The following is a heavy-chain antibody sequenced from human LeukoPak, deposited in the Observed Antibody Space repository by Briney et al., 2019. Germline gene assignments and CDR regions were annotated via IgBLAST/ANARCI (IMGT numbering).Heavy chain of an antibody. Sequence: SETLSLTCTVSGGSISSGDYYWSWIRQPPGKGLEWIGSIYYSGSTYYNPSLKSRVTISVDTSKNQFSLKLSSVTAADTAVYYCARTGWFGDLGLYYFDYWGQGTLVTVSS. CDR3: ARTGWFGDLGLYYFDY. V-gene: IGHV4-39*07. CDR2: IYYSGST. CDR1: GGSISSGDYY. D-gene: IGHD3-10*01. J-gene: IGHJ4*02.